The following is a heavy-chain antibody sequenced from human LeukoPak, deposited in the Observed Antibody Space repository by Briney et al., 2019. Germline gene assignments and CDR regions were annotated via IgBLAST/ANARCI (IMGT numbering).Heavy chain of an antibody. D-gene: IGHD5-24*01. V-gene: IGHV4-39*01. J-gene: IGHJ4*02. CDR1: GGYISSSSYY. CDR2: IYYSGST. Sequence: SETLSLTCTVSGGYISSSSYYWGWIRQPPGKGLEWIGSIYYSGSTYYNPSLKSRVTISVDTSKNQFSLKLSSVTAADTAVYYCARLRPETKWLQLSDYYFDYWGQGTLVTVSS. CDR3: ARLRPETKWLQLSDYYFDY.